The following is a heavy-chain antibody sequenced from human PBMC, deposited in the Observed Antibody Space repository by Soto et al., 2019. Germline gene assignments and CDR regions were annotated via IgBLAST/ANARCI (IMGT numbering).Heavy chain of an antibody. J-gene: IGHJ3*02. V-gene: IGHV3-7*01. Sequence: EVQLVESGGGLVQPGGSLRLSCTASGFTFSSYWMSWVRQAPGKGLEWVANIKQDGSEKYYVDAVKGRFTISRDNAKNSLYLQMNSLRAEDTAVYYCARDLRVPAAPDAFDIWGQGTMVTGSS. D-gene: IGHD2-2*01. CDR3: ARDLRVPAAPDAFDI. CDR1: GFTFSSYW. CDR2: IKQDGSEK.